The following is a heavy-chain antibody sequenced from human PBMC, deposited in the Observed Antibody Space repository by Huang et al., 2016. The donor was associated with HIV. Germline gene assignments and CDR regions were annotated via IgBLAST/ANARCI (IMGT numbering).Heavy chain of an antibody. CDR1: GYSFSIYW. CDR3: AKGRRAFDV. CDR2: IYPVESKS. V-gene: IGHV5-51*03. J-gene: IGHJ3*01. Sequence: EVQLVQSGAEVKKPGESLKISCTGSGYSFSIYWIAWVRQVPGKGLEWMGIIYPVESKSTYSPSFEGHVSISVDKSINTVYLHWSSLKASDTAIYYCAKGRRAFDVWGQGTWVTVSS.